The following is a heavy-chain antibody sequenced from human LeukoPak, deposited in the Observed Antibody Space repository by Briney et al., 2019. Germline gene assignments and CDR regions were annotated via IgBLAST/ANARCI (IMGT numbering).Heavy chain of an antibody. J-gene: IGHJ4*02. V-gene: IGHV3-11*06. CDR3: ARDLRSWTY. Sequence: GRFTISRDNAKNSLYLQMNSLRAEDTAVYYCARDLRSWTYWGQGTLVTVSS. D-gene: IGHD6-13*01.